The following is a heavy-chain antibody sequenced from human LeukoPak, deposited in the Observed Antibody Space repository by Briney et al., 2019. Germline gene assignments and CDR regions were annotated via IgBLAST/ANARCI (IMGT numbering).Heavy chain of an antibody. V-gene: IGHV3-74*01. Sequence: GGSLRLPCSASKFTFSNYWMNWVRHAPGKGLVWVSRINSDGSTTTYADSVKGRFTISREKDKKTLYLKMNSLRADDTAVYYCARLSMAANFDYWGQGTLVTVSS. CDR3: ARLSMAANFDY. J-gene: IGHJ4*02. CDR1: KFTFSNYW. CDR2: INSDGSTT. D-gene: IGHD2/OR15-2a*01.